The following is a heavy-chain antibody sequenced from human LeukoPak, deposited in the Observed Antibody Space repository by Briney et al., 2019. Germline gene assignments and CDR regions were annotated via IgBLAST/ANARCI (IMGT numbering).Heavy chain of an antibody. V-gene: IGHV1-2*02. J-gene: IGHJ4*02. D-gene: IGHD3-16*02. CDR1: GYTFTGYY. CDR3: ARERKDDYVWGSYRSFIDY. Sequence: ASVKVSCKASGYTFTGYYMHWVRQAPGQGLEWMGWINPNSGGTNYAQKFQGRVTMTRDTSISTAYMELSRLRSDDTAVYYCARERKDDYVWGSYRSFIDYWGQGTPVTVSS. CDR2: INPNSGGT.